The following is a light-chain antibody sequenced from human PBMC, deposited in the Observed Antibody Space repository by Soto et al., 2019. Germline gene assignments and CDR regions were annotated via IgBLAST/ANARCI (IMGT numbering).Light chain of an antibody. V-gene: IGKV1-5*01. CDR2: DAS. J-gene: IGKJ1*01. CDR1: QSISSW. CDR3: KQYNSYSPRT. Sequence: DIQMTQSPSTLSASVGDRVTITCRASQSISSWLAWYQQKPGKAPKLLIYDASSLESGVPSRFSGSGSGQEFTLTIGSLQPDDFATYYCKQYNSYSPRTFGQGTKVEIK.